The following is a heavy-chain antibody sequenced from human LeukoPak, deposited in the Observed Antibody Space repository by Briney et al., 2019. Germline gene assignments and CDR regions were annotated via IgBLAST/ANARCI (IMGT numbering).Heavy chain of an antibody. CDR2: VHLGGST. Sequence: SGTLSLTCGVSGGSISSTNWWTWVRQPPGKGLEWIGEVHLGGSTNYNPSLESRVTISVDKSENHISLKLTSVTAADTAVHYCAREGGPYRPLDYSGQGTLVTVSS. V-gene: IGHV4-4*02. CDR1: GGSISSTNW. CDR3: AREGGPYRPLDY. J-gene: IGHJ4*02.